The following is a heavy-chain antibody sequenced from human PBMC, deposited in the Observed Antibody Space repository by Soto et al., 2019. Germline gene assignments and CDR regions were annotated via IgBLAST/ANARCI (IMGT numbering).Heavy chain of an antibody. J-gene: IGHJ4*02. D-gene: IGHD3-22*01. CDR2: IYYSGSS. V-gene: IGHV4-31*03. CDR1: GGSISSGDDY. CDR3: ARERGNYYDSSGYYYGLDY. Sequence: TSETLSLTCTVSGGSISSGDDYWNWIRQNPRKGLEWIGYIYYSGSSYYNPSLKSRATISVDTSKSQVSLKLSSVTAADTAVYYCARERGNYYDSSGYYYGLDYWGQGTLVTVSS.